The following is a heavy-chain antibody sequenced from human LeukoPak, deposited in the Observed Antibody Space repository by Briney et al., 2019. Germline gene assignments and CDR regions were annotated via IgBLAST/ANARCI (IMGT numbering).Heavy chain of an antibody. Sequence: ASVKVSCKVSGYTLTELSMHWVRRAPGKGLEWMGGFDPEDGETIYAQKFQGRVTMTEDTSTDTAYMELSSLRSEDTAVYYCATGAYYYDSSGYYYWGQGTLVTVSS. J-gene: IGHJ4*02. CDR1: GYTLTELS. D-gene: IGHD3-22*01. CDR3: ATGAYYYDSSGYYY. CDR2: FDPEDGET. V-gene: IGHV1-24*01.